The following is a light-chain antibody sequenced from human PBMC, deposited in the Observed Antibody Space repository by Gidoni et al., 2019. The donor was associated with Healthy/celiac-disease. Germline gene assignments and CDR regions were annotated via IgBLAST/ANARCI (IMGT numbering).Light chain of an antibody. CDR2: AAS. CDR3: QRYYSYPQT. V-gene: IGKV1-8*01. Sequence: AIRMTQSPSSFSASTGDRVTITCRASQGISRYLAWYQQKPGKAPKLLIYAASTLQSGVPSRFSGSGSGADFTITISCVQSEDVATYYCQRYYSYPQTFGPGTKVDIK. CDR1: QGISRY. J-gene: IGKJ3*01.